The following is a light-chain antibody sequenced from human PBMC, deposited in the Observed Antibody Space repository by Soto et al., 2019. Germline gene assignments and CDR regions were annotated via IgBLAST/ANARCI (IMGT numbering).Light chain of an antibody. J-gene: IGKJ1*01. V-gene: IGKV1-5*03. Sequence: DIQMTQSPSTLSASVGDRVTITCRASQSINNWLAWYQQKPGKAPKLLIYMASSLESGVPSRFSGSGSGTEFTLTISSLQPDDFTPYYCQQYNSYPWTFGQGTKVEVK. CDR1: QSINNW. CDR2: MAS. CDR3: QQYNSYPWT.